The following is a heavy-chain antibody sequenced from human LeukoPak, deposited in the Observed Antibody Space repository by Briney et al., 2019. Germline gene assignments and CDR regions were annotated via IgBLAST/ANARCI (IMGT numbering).Heavy chain of an antibody. CDR3: AKGSRFGELLGDFDY. J-gene: IGHJ4*02. CDR2: IRYDGSNK. V-gene: IGHV3-30*02. Sequence: PGGSLRLSCAASGFTFSSYGMHWVRQAPGKGLEWVAFIRYDGSNKYYADSVKGRFTISRDNSKNTLYLQMNSLRAEGTAVYYCAKGSRFGELLGDFDYWGQGTLVTVSS. D-gene: IGHD3-10*01. CDR1: GFTFSSYG.